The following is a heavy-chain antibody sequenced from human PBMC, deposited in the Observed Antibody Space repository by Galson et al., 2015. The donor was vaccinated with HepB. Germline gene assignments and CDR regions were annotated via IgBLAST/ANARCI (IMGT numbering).Heavy chain of an antibody. Sequence: SLRLSCAASGFTFSSYWMSWVRQAPGKGLEWVANIKQDGSEKYYVDSVKGRFTISRDNAKNSLYLQMNSLRAEDTAVYYCARKLRYFDWFYFDYWGQGTLATVSS. D-gene: IGHD3-9*01. CDR3: ARKLRYFDWFYFDY. CDR1: GFTFSSYW. CDR2: IKQDGSEK. V-gene: IGHV3-7*03. J-gene: IGHJ4*02.